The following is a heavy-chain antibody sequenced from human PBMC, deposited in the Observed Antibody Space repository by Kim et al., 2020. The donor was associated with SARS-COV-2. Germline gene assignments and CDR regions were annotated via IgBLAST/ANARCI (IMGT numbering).Heavy chain of an antibody. J-gene: IGHJ6*02. CDR2: ISAYNGNT. V-gene: IGHV1-18*01. D-gene: IGHD5-18*01. CDR1: GYTFTSYG. CDR3: AREAAGYSYYYYGMDV. Sequence: ASVKVSCKASGYTFTSYGISWVRQAPGQGLEWMGWISAYNGNTNYAQKLQGRVTMTTDTSTSTAYMELRSLRSDDTAVYYCAREAAGYSYYYYGMDVWGQGTTVTVSS.